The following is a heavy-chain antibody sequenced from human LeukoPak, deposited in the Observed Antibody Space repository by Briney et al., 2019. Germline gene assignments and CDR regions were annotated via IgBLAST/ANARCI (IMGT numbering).Heavy chain of an antibody. V-gene: IGHV1-24*01. Sequence: ASVKVSCKVSGYTLTELSMHWVRQAPGKGLEWMGGFDPEDGETIYAQKFQGRVTMTEDTSTDTAYMELSSLRSEDTAVYYCATPDYSSAPYYFDYWGQGTLVTVSS. CDR1: GYTLTELS. CDR3: ATPDYSSAPYYFDY. J-gene: IGHJ4*02. D-gene: IGHD4-11*01. CDR2: FDPEDGET.